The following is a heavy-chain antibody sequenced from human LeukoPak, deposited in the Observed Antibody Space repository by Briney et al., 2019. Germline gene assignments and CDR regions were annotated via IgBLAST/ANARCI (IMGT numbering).Heavy chain of an antibody. D-gene: IGHD3-22*01. CDR2: FDPEDGET. CDR1: GYTLTELS. V-gene: IGHV1-24*01. J-gene: IGHJ5*02. Sequence: ASVKVSCKVSGYTLTELSMHWVRQAPGKGLEWMGGFDPEDGETIYAQKFQGRVTMTEDTSTDTAYMELSSLRSEDTAVYYCATLNYYDSSGYYQGESWFDPWGQGTLVTVPS. CDR3: ATLNYYDSSGYYQGESWFDP.